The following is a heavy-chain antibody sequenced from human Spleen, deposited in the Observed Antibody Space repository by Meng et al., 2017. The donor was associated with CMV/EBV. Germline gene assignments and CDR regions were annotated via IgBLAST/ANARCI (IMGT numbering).Heavy chain of an antibody. CDR2: IYGGGTT. J-gene: IGHJ6*02. CDR3: ARFRRLGSLYGMDV. CDR1: GFTVNSNY. Sequence: GESLKISCATSGFTVNSNYMSWVRQAPGKGLEWVSVIYGGGTTYYADSVKGRLTISRDNSKNTLYLQMNSLRVEDTAVYYCARFRRLGSLYGMDVWGQGTTVTVSS. D-gene: IGHD3-10*01. V-gene: IGHV3-53*01.